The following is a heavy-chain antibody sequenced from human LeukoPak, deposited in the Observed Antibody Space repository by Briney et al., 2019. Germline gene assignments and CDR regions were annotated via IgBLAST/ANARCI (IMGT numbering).Heavy chain of an antibody. V-gene: IGHV3-64*04. D-gene: IGHD6-6*01. CDR3: AARPKVYFDY. J-gene: IGHJ4*02. CDR1: GFTFSSYA. CDR2: ISSNGGST. Sequence: GGSLRLSCAASGFTFSSYAMHWVRQAPGKGLEYVSAISSNGGSTYYADSVKGRFTISRDNSKNTLYLQMNSLRAEDTAVYYCAARPKVYFDYWGQGTLVTVSS.